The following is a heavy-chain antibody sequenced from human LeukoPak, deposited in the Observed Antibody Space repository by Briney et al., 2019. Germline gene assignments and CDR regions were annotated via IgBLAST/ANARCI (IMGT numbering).Heavy chain of an antibody. CDR1: GFPFSTYG. CDR3: AKAPVTTCRGAYCYPFDY. J-gene: IGHJ4*02. Sequence: GSLNLSCAASGFPFSTYGMSWVRQAPGKGLEWVAVISYDGSNKYYADSVKGRFTISRDSSKNTLFLQMNRLRPEDAAVYYCAKAPVTTCRGAYCYPFDYWGQGTLVTVSS. D-gene: IGHD2-21*01. V-gene: IGHV3-30*18. CDR2: ISYDGSNK.